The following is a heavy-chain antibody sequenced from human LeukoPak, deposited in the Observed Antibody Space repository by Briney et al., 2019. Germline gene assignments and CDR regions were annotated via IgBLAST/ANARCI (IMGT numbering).Heavy chain of an antibody. CDR1: GGSISSSSYY. V-gene: IGHV4-39*01. D-gene: IGHD3-16*01. CDR3: ASQVGHYVYDALDI. Sequence: SETLSLTCTVSGGSISSSSYYWGWIRQPPGKGLEWIGSIYYSGSTYYNPSLKSRVTISVDTSKNQFSLKLSSVTAADTAVYYCASQVGHYVYDALDIWGQGTMVTVSS. CDR2: IYYSGST. J-gene: IGHJ3*02.